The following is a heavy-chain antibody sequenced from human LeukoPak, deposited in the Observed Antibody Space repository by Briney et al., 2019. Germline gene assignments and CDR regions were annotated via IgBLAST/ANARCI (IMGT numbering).Heavy chain of an antibody. CDR1: GFTFSSYW. CDR3: ARDPAGAPAAPEGMDV. J-gene: IGHJ6*02. Sequence: PGGSLRLSCAASGFTFSSYWMSWVRQAPGKGLEWVANIKQDGSEKYYVDSVKGRFTISRDNAKNSLYLQMNSLRAEDTAVYYCARDPAGAPAAPEGMDVWGQGTTVTVSS. CDR2: IKQDGSEK. D-gene: IGHD1-14*01. V-gene: IGHV3-7*01.